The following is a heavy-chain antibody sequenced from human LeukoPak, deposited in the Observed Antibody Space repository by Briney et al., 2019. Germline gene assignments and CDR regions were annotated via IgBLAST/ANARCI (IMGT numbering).Heavy chain of an antibody. CDR1: GYTFTGYY. CDR2: INPNSGGT. J-gene: IGHJ5*02. Sequence: GASVKVSCKASGYTFTGYYMHWVRQAPGQGLEWMGWINPNSGGTNYAQKFQGRVTMTRDTSISTAYMELSRLRSDDTAVYYCARSKEVPRRGGSYYKGSSFDPWGQGTLVTVSS. V-gene: IGHV1-2*02. CDR3: ARSKEVPRRGGSYYKGSSFDP. D-gene: IGHD3-10*01.